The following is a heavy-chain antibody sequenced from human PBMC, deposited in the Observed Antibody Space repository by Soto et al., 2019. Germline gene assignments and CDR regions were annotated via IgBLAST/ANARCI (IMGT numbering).Heavy chain of an antibody. Sequence: PSETLSLTCVVSGGSISGWNWWWCVREPAGKVLGWIGEGFHSGDTTYTPSLRSRVTISVDNAKNQFSLQLNSLTAADTAVYYCAARNYDSRLNDFYFDYWGQGALVTVSS. CDR2: GFHSGDT. CDR1: GGSISGWNW. D-gene: IGHD3-22*01. CDR3: AARNYDSRLNDFYFDY. J-gene: IGHJ4*02. V-gene: IGHV4-4*02.